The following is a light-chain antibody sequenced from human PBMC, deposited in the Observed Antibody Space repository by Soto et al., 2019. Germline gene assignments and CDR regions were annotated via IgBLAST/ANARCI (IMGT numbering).Light chain of an antibody. J-gene: IGKJ4*01. CDR1: ESIGNY. CDR3: QWRSDWPPRLT. CDR2: DAS. V-gene: IGKV3-11*01. Sequence: EVVLTQSPATLSLSPGERATLSCRASESIGNYLAWYQQKLGQAPKLLIYDASHRAIGIPGRFSGDGSGTDFTLPISSVEPDDVAVYYCQWRSDWPPRLTFGGGTKVEIK.